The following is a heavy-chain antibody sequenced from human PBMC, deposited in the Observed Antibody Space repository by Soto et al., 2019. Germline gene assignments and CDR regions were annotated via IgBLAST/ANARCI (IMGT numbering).Heavy chain of an antibody. CDR2: ISSSSSTI. CDR1: GFTFSSYS. Sequence: GGSLRLSCAASGFTFSSYSMNWVRQAPGKGLEWVSYISSSSSTIYYADSVKGRFTISRDNAKNSLYLQMNSLRDEDTAVYYCARDTAPKQLVSPIAPFDYWGQGTLVTVSS. V-gene: IGHV3-48*02. J-gene: IGHJ4*02. D-gene: IGHD6-6*01. CDR3: ARDTAPKQLVSPIAPFDY.